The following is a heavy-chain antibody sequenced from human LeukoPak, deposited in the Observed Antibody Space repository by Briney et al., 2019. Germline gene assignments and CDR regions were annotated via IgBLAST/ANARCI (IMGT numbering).Heavy chain of an antibody. CDR1: GGSISSGGYS. V-gene: IGHV4-30-2*01. CDR3: ARGEGSFDP. Sequence: PSETLSLTCAVSGGSISSGGYSWSWIRQPPGKGLEWIGYIYHSGSTYYNPSLKSRVTISVDKSKNQFSLKLSSVTAADTAVYYCARGEGSFDPWGQGTLVTVSS. D-gene: IGHD2-15*01. J-gene: IGHJ5*02. CDR2: IYHSGST.